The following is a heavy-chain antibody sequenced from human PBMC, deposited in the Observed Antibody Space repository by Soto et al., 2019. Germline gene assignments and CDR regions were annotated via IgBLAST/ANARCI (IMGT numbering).Heavy chain of an antibody. Sequence: SETLSLSCAVSGGSISSSNWWSWVRQPPGKGLEWIGEIYHSGSTNYNPSLKSRVTISVDKSKNQFSLKLSSVTAADTAVYYCARGRGDLLLWFGELSDYYGMDVWGQGTTVTVSS. CDR2: IYHSGST. J-gene: IGHJ6*02. CDR3: ARGRGDLLLWFGELSDYYGMDV. CDR1: GGSISSSNW. V-gene: IGHV4-4*02. D-gene: IGHD3-10*01.